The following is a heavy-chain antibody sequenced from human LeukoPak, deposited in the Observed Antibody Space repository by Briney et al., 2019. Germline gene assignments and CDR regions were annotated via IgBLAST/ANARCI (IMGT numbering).Heavy chain of an antibody. CDR3: ASLYDFWSGYSNWFDP. D-gene: IGHD3-3*01. Sequence: PSETLSLTCTVSGGSISSGDYYWRWIRQPPGKGLEWIVYIYYSGSTYYNPSLKSRVTISVDTSKNQSSLKLSSVTAADTAVYYCASLYDFWSGYSNWFDPWGQGTLVTVSS. CDR1: GGSISSGDYY. J-gene: IGHJ5*02. CDR2: IYYSGST. V-gene: IGHV4-30-4*01.